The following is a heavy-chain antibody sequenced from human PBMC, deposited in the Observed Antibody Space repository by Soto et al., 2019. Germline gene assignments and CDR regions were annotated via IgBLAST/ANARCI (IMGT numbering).Heavy chain of an antibody. Sequence: SGPTLVNPTQTLTLTCTFSGFSLSTSGMCVSWIRQPPGKALEWLALIDWDDDKYYSTSLKTRLTISKDTSKNQVVLTMTNMEPVDTATYYCARIHNTDSSGYYFDAFDIWGQGTLVTVSS. V-gene: IGHV2-70*01. CDR2: IDWDDDK. CDR3: ARIHNTDSSGYYFDAFDI. CDR1: GFSLSTSGMC. J-gene: IGHJ3*02. D-gene: IGHD3-22*01.